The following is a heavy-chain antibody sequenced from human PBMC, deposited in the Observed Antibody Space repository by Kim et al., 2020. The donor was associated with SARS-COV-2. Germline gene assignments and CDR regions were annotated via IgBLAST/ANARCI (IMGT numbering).Heavy chain of an antibody. V-gene: IGHV3-33*01. CDR1: GFTFSSYG. J-gene: IGHJ4*02. D-gene: IGHD6-13*01. CDR2: IWYDGSNK. Sequence: GGSLRLFCAASGFTFSSYGMHWVRQAPGKGLVWVAVIWYDGSNKYYADSVKGRFTISRDNSKNTLYLQMNSLRAEDTAVYYCARDDLAARVYWGQGTLVTVSS. CDR3: ARDDLAARVY.